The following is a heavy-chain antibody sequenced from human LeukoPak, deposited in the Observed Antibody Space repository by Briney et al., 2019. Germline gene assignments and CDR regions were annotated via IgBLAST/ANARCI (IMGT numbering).Heavy chain of an antibody. CDR2: ISGSGGST. J-gene: IGHJ4*02. Sequence: GGSLRLSCAASGFTFSSYAMSWVXQAPGXGLEWVSAISGSGGSTYYADSVKGRFTISRDNSKNTLYLQMNSLRAEDTAVYYCAKAEVGATFGGLDYWGQGTLVTVSS. CDR1: GFTFSSYA. CDR3: AKAEVGATFGGLDY. V-gene: IGHV3-23*01. D-gene: IGHD1-26*01.